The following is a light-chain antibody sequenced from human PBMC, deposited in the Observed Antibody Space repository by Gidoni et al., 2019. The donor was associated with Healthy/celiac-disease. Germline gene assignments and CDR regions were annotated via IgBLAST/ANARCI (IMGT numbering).Light chain of an antibody. V-gene: IGKV1-5*03. CDR2: KAS. Sequence: DMQMTQSPSTLSASVGDRVTITCRASQSISSWLAWYQQQPGKAPKLLIYKASSLESGVPSRFSGSGSGTEFTLTISRLQPDDFATYYCQQYNSYSRTFGQGTKVEIK. J-gene: IGKJ1*01. CDR3: QQYNSYSRT. CDR1: QSISSW.